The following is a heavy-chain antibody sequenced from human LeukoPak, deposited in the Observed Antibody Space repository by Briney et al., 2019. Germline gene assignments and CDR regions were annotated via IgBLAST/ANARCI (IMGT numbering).Heavy chain of an antibody. J-gene: IGHJ4*02. D-gene: IGHD3-10*01. CDR3: ARGSGSGSYYPRFDY. CDR1: GFTFSSYS. Sequence: GGSLRLSCAASGFTFSSYSMNWVRQVPGKARECLCSNSSSSDYIYYADSVKGRFTISRDNAKNSLYVQMNSLRAEDTAVYYCARGSGSGSYYPRFDYWGQGTVVTVSS. V-gene: IGHV3-21*01. CDR2: NSSSSDYI.